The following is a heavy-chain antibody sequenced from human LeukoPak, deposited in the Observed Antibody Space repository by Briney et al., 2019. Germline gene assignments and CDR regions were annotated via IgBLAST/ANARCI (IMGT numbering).Heavy chain of an antibody. CDR3: ARGFSRYYDFWDYYYMDV. V-gene: IGHV4-34*01. D-gene: IGHD3-3*01. Sequence: PSETLSLTCAVYGGSFSGYYWSRVRQPPAKGLEWIGEINHSGSTNYNPSLKSRVTISVDTSKNQFSLKLSSVTAAGTAVYYCARGFSRYYDFWDYYYMDVWGKGTTVTVSS. CDR1: GGSFSGYY. CDR2: INHSGST. J-gene: IGHJ6*03.